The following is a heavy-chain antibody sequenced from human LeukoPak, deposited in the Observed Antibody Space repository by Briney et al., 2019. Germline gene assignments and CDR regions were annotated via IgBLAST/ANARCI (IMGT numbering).Heavy chain of an antibody. CDR1: GFTFSIHG. CDR3: AREGGSNSMTFDL. J-gene: IGHJ3*01. CDR2: IWHDGSDK. Sequence: GGSLRLSCAASGFTFSIHGIHWVRQAPGKGLEWVAVIWHDGSDKYFADSVKGRFTISRDNSKNTLYLQMNSLRVEDTALYYCAREGGSNSMTFDLRGQGTMVIVSS. D-gene: IGHD1-26*01. V-gene: IGHV3-33*01.